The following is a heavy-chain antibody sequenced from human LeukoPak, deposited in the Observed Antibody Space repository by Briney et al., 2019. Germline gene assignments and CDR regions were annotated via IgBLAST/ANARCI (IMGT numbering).Heavy chain of an antibody. CDR2: ISGSGGST. V-gene: IGHV3-23*01. J-gene: IGHJ4*02. D-gene: IGHD2-15*01. CDR1: GFTFSSYA. Sequence: GGSLRLSCAASGFTFSSYALSWVRQAPGKGLEWVSAISGSGGSTYYADSVKGRFTISRDNSKNTLYLQMNSLRAEDTAVYYCAKDTDIVVVVADYWGQGTLVTVSS. CDR3: AKDTDIVVVVADY.